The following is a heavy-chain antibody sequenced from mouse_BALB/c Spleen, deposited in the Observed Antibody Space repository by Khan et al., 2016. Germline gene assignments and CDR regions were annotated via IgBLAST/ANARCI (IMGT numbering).Heavy chain of an antibody. CDR1: GFNFKDTY. D-gene: IGHD2-4*01. Sequence: VQLQQSGAELVKPGASVKLSCTASGFNFKDTYMHWVKQRPEQGLEWIGRIDPANGHTKYDPKFQGKATITADTSSNTAYLQLSSLTSEDTAVYYCATVYYDYDDAMDYWGQGTSVTVSS. V-gene: IGHV14-3*02. J-gene: IGHJ4*01. CDR3: ATVYYDYDDAMDY. CDR2: IDPANGHT.